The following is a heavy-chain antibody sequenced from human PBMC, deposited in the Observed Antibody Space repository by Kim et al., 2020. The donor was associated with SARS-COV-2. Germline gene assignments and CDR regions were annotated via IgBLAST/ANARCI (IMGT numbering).Heavy chain of an antibody. J-gene: IGHJ2*01. Sequence: GSLRLSCAASGFTFSRYWMHWVRQAPGEGLVWVSHINHDGSSTSHADSVKGRFTISRDTAKNTLYLQMNSLRPEDTAVYYCARGPNNWYFDLWGRGTLVT. CDR2: INHDGSST. V-gene: IGHV3-74*01. CDR3: ARGPNNWYFDL. CDR1: GFTFSRYW.